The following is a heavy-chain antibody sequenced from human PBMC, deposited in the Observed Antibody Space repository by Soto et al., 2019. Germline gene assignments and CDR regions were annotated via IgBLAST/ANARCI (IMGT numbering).Heavy chain of an antibody. Sequence: ESLKISCKGSGYSFTSYWISWVCQMPGKGLEWMGRIDPSDSYTNYSPSFQGHVTISADKSISTAYLQWSSLKASDTAMYYCARLLYYDILTGSYYYYGMDVWGQGTTVTVSS. J-gene: IGHJ6*02. CDR3: ARLLYYDILTGSYYYYGMDV. D-gene: IGHD3-9*01. CDR1: GYSFTSYW. V-gene: IGHV5-10-1*01. CDR2: IDPSDSYT.